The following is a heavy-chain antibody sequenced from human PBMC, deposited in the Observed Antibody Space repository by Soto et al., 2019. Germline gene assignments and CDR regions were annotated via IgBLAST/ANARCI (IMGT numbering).Heavy chain of an antibody. CDR1: GFTFSDYY. CDR2: ISSSSSYT. CDR3: ARDGSYYDFWSARNWFDP. D-gene: IGHD3-3*01. V-gene: IGHV3-11*06. Sequence: GGSLRLSCAASGFTFSDYYMSWIRQAPGKGLEWVSYISSSSSYTNYADSVKGRFTISRDNAKNSLYLQMNSLRAEDTAVYYCARDGSYYDFWSARNWFDPWGQGTLVTVSS. J-gene: IGHJ5*02.